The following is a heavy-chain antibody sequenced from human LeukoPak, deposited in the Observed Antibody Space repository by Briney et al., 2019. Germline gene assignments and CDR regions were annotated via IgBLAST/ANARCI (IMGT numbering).Heavy chain of an antibody. D-gene: IGHD3-22*01. V-gene: IGHV5-51*01. Sequence: GESLKISCKGSGYSFTSYWIGWVRQMPGKGLEWMGIIYPGDSDTRYSPSFEGQVTISADKSITTAYLQWSSLKASDTAMYFCARDSSGYYPPYYFDYWGQGTLVTVSS. CDR2: IYPGDSDT. CDR1: GYSFTSYW. CDR3: ARDSSGYYPPYYFDY. J-gene: IGHJ4*02.